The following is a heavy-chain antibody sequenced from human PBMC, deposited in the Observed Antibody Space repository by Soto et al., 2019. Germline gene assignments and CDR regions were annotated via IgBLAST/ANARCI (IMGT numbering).Heavy chain of an antibody. D-gene: IGHD3-9*01. CDR2: IKSKTDGGTT. CDR1: GFTFSNAW. Sequence: PGGSLRLSCAASGFTFSNAWMSWVRQAPGKGLEWVGRIKSKTDGGTTDYAAPVKGRFTISRDDSKNTLDLQMNSLKTEDTAVYYCTTEQEDFDWSSDIWGQGTMDTVSS. CDR3: TTEQEDFDWSSDI. V-gene: IGHV3-15*01. J-gene: IGHJ3*02.